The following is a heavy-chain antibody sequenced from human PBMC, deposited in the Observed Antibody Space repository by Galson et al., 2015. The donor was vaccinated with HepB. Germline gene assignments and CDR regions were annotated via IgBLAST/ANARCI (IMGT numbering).Heavy chain of an antibody. Sequence: SLRLSCAASGFTFGTYWMTWVRQAPGKGLEWVANIKQDGSEQYSVDSVKGRFTISRDNAKNSLYLQMNSLRAEDTAVYYCAKDSSGIYYWGQGTLVTVSS. V-gene: IGHV3-7*03. D-gene: IGHD3-22*01. CDR3: AKDSSGIYY. CDR1: GFTFGTYW. J-gene: IGHJ4*02. CDR2: IKQDGSEQ.